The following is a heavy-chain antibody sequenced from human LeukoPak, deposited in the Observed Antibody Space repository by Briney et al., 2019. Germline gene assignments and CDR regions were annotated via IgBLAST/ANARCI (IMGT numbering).Heavy chain of an antibody. J-gene: IGHJ5*02. CDR3: ARLTYSNNWYFRRGLDNWFDP. Sequence: SETLSLTCAVYGGSFSRYYWTWIRQPLGKGLEWVGEINHSGSANYNPSLKSRVTISVDASKSQFSLRLSSVTAADTAVYYCARLTYSNNWYFRRGLDNWFDPWGQGTLVTVSS. D-gene: IGHD6-13*01. V-gene: IGHV4-34*01. CDR2: INHSGSA. CDR1: GGSFSRYY.